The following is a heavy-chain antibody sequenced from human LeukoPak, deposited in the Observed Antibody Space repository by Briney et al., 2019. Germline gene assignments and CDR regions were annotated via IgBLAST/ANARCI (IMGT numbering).Heavy chain of an antibody. CDR1: GGSISSSSYY. CDR3: ASREGWGSGSYPLYYFDY. J-gene: IGHJ4*02. D-gene: IGHD3-10*01. Sequence: SETLSLTCTVSGGSISSSSYYWGWIRQPPGKGLEWIGSIYYSGSTYYNPSLKSRVTISVDTSKNQFSLKLSSVTAADTAVYYCASREGWGSGSYPLYYFDYWGQGTLVTVSS. V-gene: IGHV4-39*01. CDR2: IYYSGST.